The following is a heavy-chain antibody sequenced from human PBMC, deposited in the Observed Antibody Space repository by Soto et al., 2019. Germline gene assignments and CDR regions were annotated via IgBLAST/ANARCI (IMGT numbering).Heavy chain of an antibody. CDR1: GYSLTSYW. CDR2: IDPSDCYT. Sequence: PGEPLKISCKGSGYSLTSYWISWVRQMPGKGLELMGRIDPSDCYTNYRPSFQGHVTISADRSIRTAYLQWSSLKASDTAMYYCLGPTATLILGELSTEDGMNVWGEGTTVTDSS. V-gene: IGHV5-10-1*01. J-gene: IGHJ6*04. D-gene: IGHD3-16*02. CDR3: LGPTATLILGELSTEDGMNV.